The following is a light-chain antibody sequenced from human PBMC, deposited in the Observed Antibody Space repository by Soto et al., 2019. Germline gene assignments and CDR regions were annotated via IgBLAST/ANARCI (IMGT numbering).Light chain of an antibody. J-gene: IGLJ3*02. CDR1: SSNIGKNV. CDR2: DNN. CDR3: AAWDTSLTAGV. V-gene: IGLV1-51*01. Sequence: QSVLTQPPSVSAAPGQTVTISCSGSSSNIGKNVVSWYQQFPGTAPKLLIYDNNKRPSGIPDRFSGSTSGTPATLAITGLQTGDEADYYCAAWDTSLTAGVFGGGTKLTVL.